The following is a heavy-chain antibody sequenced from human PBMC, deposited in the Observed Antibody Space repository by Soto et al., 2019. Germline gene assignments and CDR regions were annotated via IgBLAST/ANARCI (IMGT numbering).Heavy chain of an antibody. CDR3: VRRGGGVVLAATTPFDY. CDR1: SGSISTANW. J-gene: IGHJ4*02. Sequence: QVPLQESGPRLVRPSGTLSLTCTVSSGSISTANWWSWVRQPPGRGLEWIGEIYHSGCTNYNLSLKSRVTLPVDKSKNQFSLSLTSVTAADTAIYYCVRRGGGVVLAATTPFDYWGQGTLVTVSS. D-gene: IGHD2-15*01. V-gene: IGHV4-4*02. CDR2: IYHSGCT.